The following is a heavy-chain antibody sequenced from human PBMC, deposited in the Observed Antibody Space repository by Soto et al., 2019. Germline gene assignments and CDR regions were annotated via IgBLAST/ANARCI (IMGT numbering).Heavy chain of an antibody. CDR1: GLTFSNFR. CDR3: ARDTAGLSY. D-gene: IGHD2-21*02. Sequence: EVQLVESGGGLVQPGGSLRLSCAASGLTFSNFRMHWVRQAPGKGLVRVALISNDGRSTNHADSVKGRFTISRDNAKSTLYLQLNSLRAEDTAVYYCARDTAGLSYWGQGTLVTVSS. V-gene: IGHV3-74*01. J-gene: IGHJ4*02. CDR2: ISNDGRST.